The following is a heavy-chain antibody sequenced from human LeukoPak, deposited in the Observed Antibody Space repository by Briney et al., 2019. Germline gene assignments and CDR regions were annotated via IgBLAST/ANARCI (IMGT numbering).Heavy chain of an antibody. Sequence: GGSLRLSCAASGFTSSNYWMSWVRQAPGKGLEWVANIKQDRSEKYYVDSVKGRFTISRDNAKNTLYLQMNSLRAEDTAVYYCARGVSPLNYYFDYWGQGTLVTVSS. CDR1: GFTSSNYW. J-gene: IGHJ4*02. CDR2: IKQDRSEK. V-gene: IGHV3-7*01. D-gene: IGHD6-13*01. CDR3: ARGVSPLNYYFDY.